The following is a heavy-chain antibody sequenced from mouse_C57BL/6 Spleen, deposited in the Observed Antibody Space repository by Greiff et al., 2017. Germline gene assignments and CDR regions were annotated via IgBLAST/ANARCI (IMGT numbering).Heavy chain of an antibody. D-gene: IGHD1-1*01. J-gene: IGHJ2*01. Sequence: QVQLQQSGAELVRPGASVKLSCKASGYTFTSYGITWVKQRPGQGLEWIGEIYPRSGNTYYNEKFKGKATLTAYKSSSTAYMELRSLSSADSAVYYCARSYDSGDNYWGQGTTLTVSS. CDR2: IYPRSGNT. CDR1: GYTFTSYG. CDR3: ARSYDSGDNY. V-gene: IGHV1-81*01.